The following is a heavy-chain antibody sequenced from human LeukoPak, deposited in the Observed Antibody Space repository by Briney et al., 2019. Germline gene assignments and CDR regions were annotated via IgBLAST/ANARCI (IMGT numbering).Heavy chain of an antibody. CDR2: IIPILGIA. J-gene: IGHJ6*02. D-gene: IGHD1-26*01. CDR3: AGGWGAGRHYYYYGMDV. CDR1: GGTFSSYA. Sequence: ASVKVSCKASGGTFSSYAISWVRQAPGQGLEWMGRIIPILGIANYAQKFQGRVTITADKSTSTAYMELSSLRSEDTAVYYCAGGWGAGRHYYYYGMDVWGQGTTVTVSS. V-gene: IGHV1-69*04.